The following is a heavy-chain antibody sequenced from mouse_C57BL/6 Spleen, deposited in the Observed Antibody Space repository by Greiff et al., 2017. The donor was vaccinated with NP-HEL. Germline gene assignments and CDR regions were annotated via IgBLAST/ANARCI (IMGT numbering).Heavy chain of an antibody. J-gene: IGHJ3*01. V-gene: IGHV3-6*01. CDR3: ERDLWGYDGYPAWFAY. CDR2: ISYDGIN. Sequence: EVKLVESGPGLVKPSQSLSLTCSVTGYSITSGYYWNWIRQFPGNKLEWMGYISYDGINNYNPSLKNRISITRDTSKNQFFLKLNSLTTEDTATYYCERDLWGYDGYPAWFAYWGQGTLVTVSA. D-gene: IGHD2-3*01. CDR1: GYSITSGYY.